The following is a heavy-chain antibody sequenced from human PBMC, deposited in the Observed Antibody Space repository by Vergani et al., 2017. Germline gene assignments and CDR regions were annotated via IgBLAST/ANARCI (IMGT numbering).Heavy chain of an antibody. D-gene: IGHD5-12*01. J-gene: IGHJ3*01. CDR2: ISWNRGAV. V-gene: IGHV3-9*01. CDR1: GITFWKFG. CDR3: TKGSVYYHDSAGHGYDPYTGFDL. Sequence: EVDLVESGGGLAQPGGSLRLSCEASGITFWKFGMHWVRQGPGKGLEWVSGISWNRGAVNYADSVRGRFTISRDNAKNSLFLEMNSLRVEDTAVYFCTKGSVYYHDSAGHGYDPYTGFDLWGQGTLVTVSS.